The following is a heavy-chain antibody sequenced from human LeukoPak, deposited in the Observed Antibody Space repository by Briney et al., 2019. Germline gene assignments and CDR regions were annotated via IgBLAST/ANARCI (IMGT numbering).Heavy chain of an antibody. CDR1: GYIFTSYF. CDR3: ARALPHRRLMDTTMEQHWFDP. V-gene: IGHV1-46*01. Sequence: VASVKVSCKASGYIFTSYFMHWVRQAPGQGLEWMGLINPSGGSTRYAQKFQGRVTMTRDMSTSTVYMELSSPRSEDTAVYYCARALPHRRLMDTTMEQHWFDPWGQGTLVTVSS. D-gene: IGHD5-18*01. J-gene: IGHJ5*02. CDR2: INPSGGST.